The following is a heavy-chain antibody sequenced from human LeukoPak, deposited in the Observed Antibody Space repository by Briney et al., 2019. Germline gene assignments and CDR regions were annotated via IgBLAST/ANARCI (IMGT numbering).Heavy chain of an antibody. CDR2: IYTSGST. CDR1: GGSISSYY. V-gene: IGHV4-4*07. J-gene: IGHJ4*02. D-gene: IGHD3-9*01. Sequence: PSETLSLTCTVSGGSISSYYWSWIRQPAGKGLEWIGRIYTSGSTNYNPSPKSRVTISVDTSKNQFSLKLSSVTAADTAVYYCARHAGRYFDWLSHYFDYWGQGTLVTVSS. CDR3: ARHAGRYFDWLSHYFDY.